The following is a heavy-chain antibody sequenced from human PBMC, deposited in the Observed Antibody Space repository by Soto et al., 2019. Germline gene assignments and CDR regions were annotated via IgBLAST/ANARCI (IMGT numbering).Heavy chain of an antibody. J-gene: IGHJ6*02. CDR3: AKSRGGTANGLDV. D-gene: IGHD2-15*01. V-gene: IGHV3-9*01. Sequence: EVQLVESGGDLVQPGRSLRLSCVASGFSFGDYAMHWVRQAPGKGLEWVSGISWKSASIGYADSVKGRFTISRDNAKNSLYLQMNSLSAEDTALYHCAKSRGGTANGLDVWGQGTTVTVSS. CDR1: GFSFGDYA. CDR2: ISWKSASI.